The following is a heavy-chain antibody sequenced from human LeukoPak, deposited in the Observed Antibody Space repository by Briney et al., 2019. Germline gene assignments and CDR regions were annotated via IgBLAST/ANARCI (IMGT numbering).Heavy chain of an antibody. CDR3: TSQLQRPPWIIDVFDI. V-gene: IGHV3-30*02. Sequence: PGGSLRLSCAASGFTFSSYGMHWVRQAPGKGLEWVAFIRYNGNNQYYADSVKGRFTISRDNSKNTLYLQMNSLKGDDTAVYYCTSQLQRPPWIIDVFDIWGQGTMVTVSS. D-gene: IGHD1-1*01. CDR1: GFTFSSYG. J-gene: IGHJ3*02. CDR2: IRYNGNNQ.